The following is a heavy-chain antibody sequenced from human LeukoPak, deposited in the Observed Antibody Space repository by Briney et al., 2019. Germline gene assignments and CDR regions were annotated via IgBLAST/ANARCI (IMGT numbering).Heavy chain of an antibody. CDR3: ARERTTVTTPNLRPQYYFDY. CDR1: GGAFSGYY. Sequence: SETLSLTCVVYGGAFSGYYWSWIRQPPGKGLEWIGEINHSGSTNYNPSLKSRVTISVDTSKNQFSLKLSSVTAADTAVYYCARERTTVTTPNLRPQYYFDYWGQGTLVTVSS. V-gene: IGHV4-34*01. J-gene: IGHJ4*02. CDR2: INHSGST. D-gene: IGHD4-17*01.